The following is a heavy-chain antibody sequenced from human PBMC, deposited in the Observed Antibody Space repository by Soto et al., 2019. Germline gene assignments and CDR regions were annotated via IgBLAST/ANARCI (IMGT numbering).Heavy chain of an antibody. J-gene: IGHJ4*01. V-gene: IGHV1-18*04. CDR2: ISAYYSNT. CDR1: CHTSTSSD. CDR3: ASDQNPKNGTAEY. D-gene: IGHD1-1*01. Sequence: ASEEVSCMASCHTSTSSDIRWARQAPAQGLASMGSISAYYSNTNYAQKLQGRVTMTTDTSTSTAYMELRRVRTDDTAVYYCASDQNPKNGTAEYWG.